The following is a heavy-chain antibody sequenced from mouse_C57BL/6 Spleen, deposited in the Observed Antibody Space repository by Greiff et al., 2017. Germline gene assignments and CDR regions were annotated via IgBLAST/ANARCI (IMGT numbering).Heavy chain of an antibody. Sequence: EVQLQQSGAELVKPGASVKLSCTASGFNIKGYYMHWVKQRTEQGLEWIGRIDPEDGETKYAPKFQGKATITADTSSNTAYLQHSSLTSEDTAVYYCARIDYDGDYYAMGYWGQGTSVTVSS. CDR1: GFNIKGYY. V-gene: IGHV14-2*01. D-gene: IGHD2-4*01. CDR3: ARIDYDGDYYAMGY. J-gene: IGHJ4*01. CDR2: IDPEDGET.